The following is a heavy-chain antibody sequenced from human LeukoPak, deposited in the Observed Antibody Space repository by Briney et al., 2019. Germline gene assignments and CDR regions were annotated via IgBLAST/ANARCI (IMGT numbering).Heavy chain of an antibody. Sequence: GGSLRLSCAASGFTFSDYYMSWIRQAPGKGLECVSYISSSGNTTYHADSVKGRFTISRDNAKNSLYLQMSSLRAEDTAVYYCARTAGYKSDWFFDYWGQGTLVTVSS. CDR2: ISSSGNTT. CDR1: GFTFSDYY. CDR3: ARTAGYKSDWFFDY. V-gene: IGHV3-11*04. J-gene: IGHJ4*02. D-gene: IGHD3-9*01.